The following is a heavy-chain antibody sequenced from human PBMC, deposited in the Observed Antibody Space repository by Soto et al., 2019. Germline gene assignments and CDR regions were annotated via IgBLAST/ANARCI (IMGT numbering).Heavy chain of an antibody. CDR2: INAGNGNT. Sequence: GASVKVSCKASGYTFTSYAMHWVRQAPGQRLEWMGWINAGNGNTKYSQKFQGRVTITRDTSASTAYMELSSLRSEDTAVYYCARVWIAEGLPNYGMDVWGQGTTVTAP. CDR1: GYTFTSYA. V-gene: IGHV1-3*01. J-gene: IGHJ6*02. D-gene: IGHD2-21*01. CDR3: ARVWIAEGLPNYGMDV.